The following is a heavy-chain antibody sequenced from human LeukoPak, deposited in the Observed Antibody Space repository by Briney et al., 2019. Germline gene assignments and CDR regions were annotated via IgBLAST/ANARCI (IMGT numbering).Heavy chain of an antibody. CDR2: IFSST. CDR1: GFTVSSNS. Sequence: GGSLRLSCTVSGFTVSSNSMSWVRQAPGKGLEWVSFIFSSTHYSDSVKGRFTISRDNTKNSLYLQMNSLRAEDTAVYYCARVGFSSSWYFDYWGQGTLVTVSS. D-gene: IGHD6-13*01. V-gene: IGHV3-53*01. J-gene: IGHJ4*02. CDR3: ARVGFSSSWYFDY.